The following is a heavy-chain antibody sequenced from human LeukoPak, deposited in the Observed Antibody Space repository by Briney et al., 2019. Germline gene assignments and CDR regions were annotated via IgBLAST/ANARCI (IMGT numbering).Heavy chain of an antibody. CDR2: IGGSGTTT. CDR1: GLTFSNYA. V-gene: IGHV3-23*01. CDR3: AKAEYCGGGNCLKFDS. Sequence: GGSLRLSCAASGLTFSNYAMSWVRPSPGKGLEGVSAIGGSGTTTYYADSVKGRFTISRDNSKNVLYLQMNSLRAEDTALYYCAKAEYCGGGNCLKFDSWGQGTLVTVSS. J-gene: IGHJ4*02. D-gene: IGHD2-15*01.